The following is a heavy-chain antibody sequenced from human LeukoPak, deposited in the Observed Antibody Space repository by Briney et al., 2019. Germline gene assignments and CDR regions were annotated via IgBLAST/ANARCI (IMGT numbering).Heavy chain of an antibody. D-gene: IGHD6-13*01. CDR1: GYTFTSYG. V-gene: IGHV1-18*04. CDR3: ARDREGSSWYGGTNWFDP. CDR2: ISAYNGNT. J-gene: IGHJ5*02. Sequence: ASVKVSCRASGYTFTSYGISWVRQAPGQGLEWMGWISAYNGNTNYAQKLQGRVTVTTDTSTSTAYMELRSLRSDDTAVYYCARDREGSSWYGGTNWFDPWGQGTLVTVSS.